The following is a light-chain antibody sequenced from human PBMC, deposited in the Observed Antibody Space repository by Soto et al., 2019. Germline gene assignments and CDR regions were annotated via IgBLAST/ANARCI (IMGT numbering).Light chain of an antibody. CDR1: SSDVGGYNY. V-gene: IGLV2-14*01. Sequence: QSALTQPASVFGSPRQSITISCTATSSDVGGYNYVSWYQQHPGKAPKLMIFEVSNRPSGVSNRFSGSKSGYTASLTISGLQAEDEADYYCSSYTTSSTLVFGGGTKLTVL. CDR2: EVS. J-gene: IGLJ2*01. CDR3: SSYTTSSTLV.